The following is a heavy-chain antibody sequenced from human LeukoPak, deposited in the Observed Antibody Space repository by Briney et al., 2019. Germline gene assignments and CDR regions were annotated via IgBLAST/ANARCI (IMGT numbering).Heavy chain of an antibody. V-gene: IGHV1-24*01. D-gene: IGHD5-18*01. CDR3: ARSSYSYGLFDY. Sequence: ASVKVSCKLSGDTLTELSMHWVRQSPGKGLEWMGGFVPEDGETIYAQKFQGRVTMTEDTSTDTAYMELSSLRSEDTAVYYCARSSYSYGLFDYWGQGTLVTVSS. CDR2: FVPEDGET. J-gene: IGHJ4*02. CDR1: GDTLTELS.